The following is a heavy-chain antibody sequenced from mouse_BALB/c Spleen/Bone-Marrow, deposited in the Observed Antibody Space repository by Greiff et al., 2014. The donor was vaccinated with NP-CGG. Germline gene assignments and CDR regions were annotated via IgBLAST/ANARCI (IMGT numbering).Heavy chain of an antibody. CDR3: ARDYLYYFDY. CDR2: IRTKANGYTT. CDR1: GFTFTDHY. V-gene: IGHV7-3*02. Sequence: EVKLMESGGGLVQPGGFLRLSCATSGFTFTDHYMSWVRQPPGKALEWLGFIRTKANGYTTEYSASVKGRFTISRDNSQSIVYLQMNTLRAEDSATYYCARDYLYYFDYWGQGTTLTVSS. J-gene: IGHJ2*01. D-gene: IGHD2-1*01.